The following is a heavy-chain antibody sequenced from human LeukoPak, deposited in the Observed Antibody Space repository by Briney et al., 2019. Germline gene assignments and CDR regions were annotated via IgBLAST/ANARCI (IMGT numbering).Heavy chain of an antibody. CDR1: GYRFTNYW. D-gene: IGHD3-9*01. CDR3: ARTESTSPYDILTGYYGY. CDR2: IYPGDSDT. J-gene: IGHJ4*02. V-gene: IGHV5-51*01. Sequence: GESLKISCKGSGYRFTNYWIGWVRQMPGKGLEWMGIIYPGDSDTRYSPSFQGQVTISADKSISTAYLQWSSLKASDTAMYYCARTESTSPYDILTGYYGYWGQGTLVTVSS.